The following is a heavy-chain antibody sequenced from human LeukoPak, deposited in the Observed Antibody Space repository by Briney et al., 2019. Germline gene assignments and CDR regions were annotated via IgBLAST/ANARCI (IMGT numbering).Heavy chain of an antibody. CDR2: IWYDGSNK. D-gene: IGHD3-22*01. J-gene: IGHJ1*01. CDR1: GFTFSSYG. CDR3: AREAYYDSSGYYREYFQH. Sequence: PGGSLRLSCAASGFTFSSYGMHWVRQAPGKGLEWVAVIWYDGSNKYYADSVKGRFTISRDNSKNTLYLQMNSLRAEDTAVYYCAREAYYDSSGYYREYFQHWARAPWSPSPQ. V-gene: IGHV3-33*01.